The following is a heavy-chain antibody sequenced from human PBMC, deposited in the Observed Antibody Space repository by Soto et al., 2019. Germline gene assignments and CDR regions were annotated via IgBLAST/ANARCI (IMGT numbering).Heavy chain of an antibody. V-gene: IGHV4-39*01. CDR2: IYYTGNT. D-gene: IGHD2-15*01. CDR3: ASEVSSTDGMDV. Sequence: SETLSLTCTVSGDSSVSSSSYYWGWIRQPPGKGLEWIGSIYYTGNTFYSPSFRSRLTISVDTSKSQFSLRLRSVTAADTATYYCASEVSSTDGMDVWGQGTTVT. J-gene: IGHJ6*02. CDR1: GDSSVSSSSYY.